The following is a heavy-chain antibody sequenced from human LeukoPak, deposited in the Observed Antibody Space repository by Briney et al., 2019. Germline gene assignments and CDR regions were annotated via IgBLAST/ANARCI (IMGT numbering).Heavy chain of an antibody. V-gene: IGHV3-23*01. CDR3: ARDPNGDYVGTFDM. D-gene: IGHD4-23*01. J-gene: IGHJ3*02. CDR1: GFIFSNYA. CDR2: IHGSGGGT. Sequence: TGGSLRLSCAASGFIFSNYAMSWVRQAPGKGLEWVSAIHGSGGGTYYGDSVKGRLTISRDNSKNTVYLQMNSLRAEDTAVYYCARDPNGDYVGTFDMWGQGTMVTVSS.